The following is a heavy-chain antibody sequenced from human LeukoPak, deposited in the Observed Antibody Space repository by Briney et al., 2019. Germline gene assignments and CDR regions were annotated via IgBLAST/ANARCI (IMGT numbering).Heavy chain of an antibody. CDR1: GFPFSSYW. V-gene: IGHV3-7*03. Sequence: PGGSLRLSCVASGFPFSSYWMTWVRQAPGKGLEWVANIKQDGSKKSYVDSVKGRFTISRDTSKNTLYLQMNSLRAEDTAVYFCAGRHCSGGGCYFAGADPFDYWGQGTLVTVSS. J-gene: IGHJ4*02. CDR2: IKQDGSKK. D-gene: IGHD2-15*01. CDR3: AGRHCSGGGCYFAGADPFDY.